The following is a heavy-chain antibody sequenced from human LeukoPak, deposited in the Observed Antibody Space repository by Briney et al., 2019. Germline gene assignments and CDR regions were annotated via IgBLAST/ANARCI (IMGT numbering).Heavy chain of an antibody. D-gene: IGHD3-3*01. J-gene: IGHJ3*02. CDR2: MSNDGSIK. CDR3: AREFTIFGVVIQRYDAFDI. Sequence: PGGSLRLSCAASGFTFSEYTIHWVRQASGKGLEWVAVMSNDGSIKKYANSVKGRFTISRDNSKNTLYLQMDSLRAEDTAVYYCAREFTIFGVVIQRYDAFDIWGQGTMVTVSS. CDR1: GFTFSEYT. V-gene: IGHV3-30-3*01.